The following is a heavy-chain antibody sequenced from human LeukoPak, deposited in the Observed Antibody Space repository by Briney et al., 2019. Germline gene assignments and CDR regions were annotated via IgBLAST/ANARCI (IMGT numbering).Heavy chain of an antibody. V-gene: IGHV3-23*01. CDR2: ISGSGGST. Sequence: GGSLRLSCAASGFTFSSYWMSWVRQAPGKGLEWVSAISGSGGSTYYADSVKGRFTISRDNSKNTLYLQMNSLRAEDTAVYYCAKAINPGIAAAGVDYWGQGTLVTVSS. CDR1: GFTFSSYW. D-gene: IGHD6-13*01. J-gene: IGHJ4*02. CDR3: AKAINPGIAAAGVDY.